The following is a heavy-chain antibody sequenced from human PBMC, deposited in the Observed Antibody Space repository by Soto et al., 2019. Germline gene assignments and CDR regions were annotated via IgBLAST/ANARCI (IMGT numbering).Heavy chain of an antibody. D-gene: IGHD3-10*01. Sequence: GSLRLSCTVSGVILGDYAMSWFRQAPGKGLEWVGFIRSKAYGGTTEYAASVRGRFSISRDDSRSIGFLQMNSLKTEDTAVYYSSAPSPSPTMRRVLIIGDYYYSGMDLWALGTTVTISS. CDR3: SAPSPSPTMRRVLIIGDYYYSGMDL. CDR2: IRSKAYGGTT. CDR1: GVILGDYA. J-gene: IGHJ6*02. V-gene: IGHV3-49*03.